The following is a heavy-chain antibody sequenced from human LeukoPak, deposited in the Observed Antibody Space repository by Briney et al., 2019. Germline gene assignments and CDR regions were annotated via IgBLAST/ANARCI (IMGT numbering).Heavy chain of an antibody. D-gene: IGHD3-3*01. CDR1: GGSISGNY. CDR3: ARQRFLEWYFDY. Sequence: SETLSLTCTVSGGSISGNYWSWIRQPPGKGLEWIGYIYYSGSTNYNPSLKSRVTISVDTSKNQFSLKLSSVTAADTAVYYCARQRFLEWYFDYWGQGTLVTVSS. J-gene: IGHJ4*02. CDR2: IYYSGST. V-gene: IGHV4-59*08.